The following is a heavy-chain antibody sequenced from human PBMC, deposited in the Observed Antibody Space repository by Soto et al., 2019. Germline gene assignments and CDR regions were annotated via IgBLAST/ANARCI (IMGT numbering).Heavy chain of an antibody. V-gene: IGHV4-61*01. Sequence: QVQLQESGPGLVKPSETLSLTCTVSGGSVSSGSYYWSWIRQPPGKGLEWIGYIYYSGSTNYNPSPRSRFTIPVDTSKNQFSLKLSSVTAADTAVYYCARGDTAMGMNFDYWGQGTLVTVSS. CDR1: GGSVSSGSYY. D-gene: IGHD5-18*01. CDR2: IYYSGST. J-gene: IGHJ4*02. CDR3: ARGDTAMGMNFDY.